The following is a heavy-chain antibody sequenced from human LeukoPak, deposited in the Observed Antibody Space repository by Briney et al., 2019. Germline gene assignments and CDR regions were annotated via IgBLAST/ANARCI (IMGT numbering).Heavy chain of an antibody. Sequence: PSETLSLTCTVSGGSISSYYWSWIRQPPGKGLEWIGYIFYIGNTYYNPSLKSRLTISVGTSNNQFSLKLSSATAADTAVYYCARDVSRTSWTWRWGQGTVVTVSS. V-gene: IGHV4-59*08. CDR3: ARDVSRTSWTWR. CDR1: GGSISSYY. D-gene: IGHD2-2*01. J-gene: IGHJ3*01. CDR2: IFYIGNT.